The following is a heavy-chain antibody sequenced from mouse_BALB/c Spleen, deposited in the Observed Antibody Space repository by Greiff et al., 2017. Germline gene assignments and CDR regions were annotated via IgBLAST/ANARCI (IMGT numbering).Heavy chain of an antibody. J-gene: IGHJ3*01. CDR1: GFTFSSYG. CDR3: ARHEGWFAY. CDR2: ISRGGSYT. V-gene: IGHV5-6*01. Sequence: EVHLVESGGDLVKPGGSLKLSCAASGFTFSSYGMAWVLQTPDKRLEWVATISRGGSYTYYPDSVKGRFTISRDNAKNTLYLQMSSLKSEDIAMYYCARHEGWFAYWGQGTLVTVSA.